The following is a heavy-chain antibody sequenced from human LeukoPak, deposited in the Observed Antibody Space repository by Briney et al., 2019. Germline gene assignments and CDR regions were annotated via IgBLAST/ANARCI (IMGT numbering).Heavy chain of an antibody. D-gene: IGHD3-16*02. CDR1: GFTVSSNY. J-gene: IGHJ4*02. V-gene: IGHV3-53*01. Sequence: GGSLRLSCAASGFTVSSNYMSWVRQAPGKGLEWVSVIYSGGTTYYADSVKGRFTISRDNSKNSLYLQMNSLRAEDTAVYYCARAHHRRVYDYVWGSYPYWGQGTLVTVSS. CDR3: ARAHHRRVYDYVWGSYPY. CDR2: IYSGGTT.